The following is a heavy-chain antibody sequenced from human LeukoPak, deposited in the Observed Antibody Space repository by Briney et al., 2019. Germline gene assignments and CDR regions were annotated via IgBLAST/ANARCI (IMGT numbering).Heavy chain of an antibody. J-gene: IGHJ3*02. D-gene: IGHD3-9*01. V-gene: IGHV3-7*01. Sequence: GGSLRLSCAASGFTLSSYWMSWVRQAPGKGLEWVANIKQDGSEKYYVDSVKGRFTISRDNATNSLYLQMNSLRAEDTAVYYCARRYFDWLLGVGAFDIWGQGTMVTVSS. CDR1: GFTLSSYW. CDR3: ARRYFDWLLGVGAFDI. CDR2: IKQDGSEK.